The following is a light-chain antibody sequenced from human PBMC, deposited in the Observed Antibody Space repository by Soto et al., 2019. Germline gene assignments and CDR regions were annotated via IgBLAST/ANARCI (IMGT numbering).Light chain of an antibody. CDR2: AAS. CDR3: QHLHTYPYA. Sequence: IQLTQSPSSLSASVGDRVTITCRASQGIASYLAWYQQKPGKAPKLLIYAASTLQSWVPSRFSGSGSGTDFTLTISSLQPEDFATYYCQHLHTYPYAFGQGTKLEIK. CDR1: QGIASY. J-gene: IGKJ2*01. V-gene: IGKV1-9*01.